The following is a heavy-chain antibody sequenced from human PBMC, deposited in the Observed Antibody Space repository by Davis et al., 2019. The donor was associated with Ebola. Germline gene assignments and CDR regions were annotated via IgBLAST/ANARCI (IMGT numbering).Heavy chain of an antibody. V-gene: IGHV4-34*12. CDR3: ARHTSRPRPYYFDF. Sequence: SETLSLTCAVYGGPFSDYYWGWIRQPPGKGLEWIGSIFSSETTYYNPSLKSRVIISVDTSKNHFSLNLNSVTAADTAVYYCARHTSRPRPYYFDFWGQGTLVTVSS. J-gene: IGHJ4*02. D-gene: IGHD2-2*01. CDR1: GGPFSDYY. CDR2: IFSSETT.